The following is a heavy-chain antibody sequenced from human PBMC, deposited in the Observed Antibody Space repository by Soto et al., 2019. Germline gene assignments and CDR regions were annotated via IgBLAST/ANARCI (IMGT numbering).Heavy chain of an antibody. J-gene: IGHJ4*02. CDR1: GFTFSSSA. V-gene: IGHV1-58*02. CDR2: IVVGSGKT. CDR3: AATCHSSSYDFGSHPC. Sequence: SVKVSCKASGFTFSSSAIQWVPQALGQPREWIGWIVVGSGKTDYTHNLQARVTITRDKSTSTAYMELSGLRSEGTAVYYCAATCHSSSYDFGSHPCWGQGTQVTVYS. D-gene: IGHD2-15*01.